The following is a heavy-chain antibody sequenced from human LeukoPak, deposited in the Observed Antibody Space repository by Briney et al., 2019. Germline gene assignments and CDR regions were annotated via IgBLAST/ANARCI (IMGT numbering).Heavy chain of an antibody. V-gene: IGHV4-39*01. CDR1: GGSISSSSYY. CDR2: IYYSGST. CDR3: ATSTVTWEVDY. J-gene: IGHJ4*02. D-gene: IGHD4-11*01. Sequence: SETLSLTCTVSGGSISSSSYYWGWIRQPPGKGLEWIGSIYYSGSTYYNPSLKSRVTISVDTSKNQFSLKLSSVTAADTAVYYCATSTVTWEVDYWGQGTLVTVSS.